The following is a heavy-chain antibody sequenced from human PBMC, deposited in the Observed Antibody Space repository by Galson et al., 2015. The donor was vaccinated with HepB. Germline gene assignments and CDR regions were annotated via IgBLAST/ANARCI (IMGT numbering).Heavy chain of an antibody. CDR3: ATDRRYSSGWYWDY. V-gene: IGHV1-24*01. J-gene: IGHJ4*02. CDR2: FDPEDHKS. D-gene: IGHD6-19*01. Sequence: SVKVSCKVSGYTLTELSIHWVRQAPGEGLEWMGGFDPEDHKSIYAQKFQGRVTMTEDTSTDTAYMELSSLRSEDTAVYYCATDRRYSSGWYWDYWGQGTLVTVSS. CDR1: GYTLTELS.